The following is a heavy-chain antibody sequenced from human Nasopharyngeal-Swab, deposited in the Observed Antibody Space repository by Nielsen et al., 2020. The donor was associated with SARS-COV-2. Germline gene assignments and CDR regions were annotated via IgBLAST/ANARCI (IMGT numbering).Heavy chain of an antibody. CDR3: ATFDYYDSS. Sequence: SETLSLTCTVSGGSISSSSYYWGWIRQPPGKGLEWIGSIYYSGSTYYNPSLKSRVTISVDTSKNQFSLKLSSVTAADTAVYDCATFDYYDSSWGQGTLVTVSS. CDR2: IYYSGST. J-gene: IGHJ4*02. CDR1: GGSISSSSYY. V-gene: IGHV4-39*01. D-gene: IGHD3-22*01.